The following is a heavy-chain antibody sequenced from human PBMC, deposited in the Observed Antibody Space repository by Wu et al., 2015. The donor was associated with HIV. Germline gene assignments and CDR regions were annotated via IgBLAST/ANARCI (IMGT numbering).Heavy chain of an antibody. CDR1: GYTFTKYD. D-gene: IGHD2-21*01. V-gene: IGHV1-8*01. J-gene: IGHJ6*02. CDR2: MNPNSGYT. CDR3: ARGAFYSDGPTMDF. Sequence: QVQLLQSGAEVKKPGASVMVSCKASGYTFTKYDINWVRQTTGQGLEWMGWMNPNSGYTAYAQRFQGRLTLTRDTSINTAYMELSSLRSEDTAVYYCARGAFYSDGPTMDFWGQGTTVAVSS.